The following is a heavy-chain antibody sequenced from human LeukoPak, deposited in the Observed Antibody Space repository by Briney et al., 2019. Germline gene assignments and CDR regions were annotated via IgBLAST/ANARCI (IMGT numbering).Heavy chain of an antibody. CDR3: ARYWVGYGMDV. CDR1: GFTVSSNY. D-gene: IGHD2-8*02. Sequence: PGGSLRLSCAASGFTVSSNYMSWVRQAPGKGLEWVSVIYSGGSTYYADSEKGRFTISRDNSKNTLYLQMNSLRAEDTAVYYCARYWVGYGMDVWGQGTTVTVSS. J-gene: IGHJ6*02. CDR2: IYSGGST. V-gene: IGHV3-53*01.